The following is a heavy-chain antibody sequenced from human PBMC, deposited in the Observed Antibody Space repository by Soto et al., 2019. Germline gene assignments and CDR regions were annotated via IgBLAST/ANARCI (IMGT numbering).Heavy chain of an antibody. Sequence: PGGSLRLSCAASGFTFSSYAMSWVRQAPGKGLEWVSAISGSGGSTYYADPVKGRFTISRDNSKNTLYLQMNSLRAEDTAVYYCGKFWSGYVSLNDYWGQGTLVTVSS. CDR3: GKFWSGYVSLNDY. CDR1: GFTFSSYA. D-gene: IGHD3-3*01. CDR2: ISGSGGST. V-gene: IGHV3-23*01. J-gene: IGHJ4*02.